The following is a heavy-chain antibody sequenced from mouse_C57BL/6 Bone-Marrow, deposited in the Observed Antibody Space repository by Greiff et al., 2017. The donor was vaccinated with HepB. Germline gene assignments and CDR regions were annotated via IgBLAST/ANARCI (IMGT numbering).Heavy chain of an antibody. J-gene: IGHJ2*01. CDR1: GFSLTSYA. D-gene: IGHD2-5*01. CDR3: ARNEAYYSNYGVDY. V-gene: IGHV2-9-1*01. Sequence: QVQLKQSGPGLVAPSQSLSITCTVSGFSLTSYAISWVRQPPGKGLEWLGVIWTGGGTNYNSALKSRLSISKDNSKSQVFLKMNSLQTDDTARYYCARNEAYYSNYGVDYWGQGTTLTVSS. CDR2: IWTGGGT.